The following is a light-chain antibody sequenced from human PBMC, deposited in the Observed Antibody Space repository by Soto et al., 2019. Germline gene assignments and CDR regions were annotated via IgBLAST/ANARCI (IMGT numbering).Light chain of an antibody. CDR2: DAS. CDR1: QYISTY. J-gene: IGKJ2*02. CDR3: QESYSTPRT. V-gene: IGKV1-39*01. Sequence: DIQMTQSPSSLSASVGDRVTITCRASQYISTYLNWYQQKTGKAPKLLIFDASSLQSGIPSRFRGSGSGTDFTLTISSLQPEDVATYYCQESYSTPRTVGQGTKVDIK.